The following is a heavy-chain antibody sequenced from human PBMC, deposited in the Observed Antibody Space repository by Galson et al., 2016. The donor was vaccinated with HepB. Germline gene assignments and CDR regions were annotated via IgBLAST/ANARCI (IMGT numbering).Heavy chain of an antibody. CDR2: IDWDDDK. Sequence: PALVKPTQTLTLTCTFSGFSLSTSGVRVSWIRQPPGKALEWLARIDWDDDKFYSASLQTRLTISKDTSKNQVVLTVTNMDPVDTATYYCHYYDTSGYQGVVDYWGQGTLVTVSS. CDR1: GFSLSTSGVR. D-gene: IGHD3-22*01. J-gene: IGHJ4*02. V-gene: IGHV2-70*04. CDR3: HYYDTSGYQGVVDY.